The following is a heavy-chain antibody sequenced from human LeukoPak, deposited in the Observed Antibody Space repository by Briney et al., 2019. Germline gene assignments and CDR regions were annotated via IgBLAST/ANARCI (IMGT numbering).Heavy chain of an antibody. V-gene: IGHV3-30*18. J-gene: IGHJ4*02. CDR1: GFTFSSYG. D-gene: IGHD3-3*01. CDR3: AKDATVLYDFWSGYLTNYFDH. Sequence: PGGSLRLSCAASGFTFSSYGMHWVRQAPGKGLEWVAVISYDGSNKYYADSVKGRFTISRDNSKNTLYLQMNSLRAEDTAVYYCAKDATVLYDFWSGYLTNYFDHWGQGTLVTVSS. CDR2: ISYDGSNK.